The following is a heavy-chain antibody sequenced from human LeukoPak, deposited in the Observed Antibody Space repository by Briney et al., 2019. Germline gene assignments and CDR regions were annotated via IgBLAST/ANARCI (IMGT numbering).Heavy chain of an antibody. J-gene: IGHJ6*04. CDR2: VNDSGST. V-gene: IGHV4-34*01. Sequence: CETLSLTCAVYGGSFSDSYWSWIRQPPGKGLEWIGEVNDSGSTTYNPSLKSRVTILVDASKNHFSLKLSSVTAADTAVYYCARGIRGGLPWDVWGRGTTVTVSS. CDR3: ARGIRGGLPWDV. CDR1: GGSFSDSY. D-gene: IGHD3-10*01.